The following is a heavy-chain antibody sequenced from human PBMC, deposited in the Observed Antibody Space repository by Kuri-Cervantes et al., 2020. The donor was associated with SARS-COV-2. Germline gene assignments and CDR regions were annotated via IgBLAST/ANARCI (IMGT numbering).Heavy chain of an antibody. CDR1: GGSISSYY. CDR3: ASYPLWLRGFDY. CDR2: IYYSGST. V-gene: IGHV4-59*01. J-gene: IGHJ4*02. D-gene: IGHD5-18*01. Sequence: GSLRLSCTVSGGSISSYYWSWIRQPPGKGLEWIGYIYYSGSTNYNPSLKSRVTISVDTSKNQFSLKLSSMTAADTAVYYCASYPLWLRGFDYWGQGTLVTVSS.